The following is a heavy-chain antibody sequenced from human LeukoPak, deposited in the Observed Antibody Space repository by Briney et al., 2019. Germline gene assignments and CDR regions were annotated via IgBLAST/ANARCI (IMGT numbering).Heavy chain of an antibody. CDR2: MYSGDSDT. CDR3: GSGERSYHFDN. V-gene: IGHV5-51*01. D-gene: IGHD1-26*01. CDR1: ANSFTSQW. Sequence: ESLKISCKGSANSFTSQWIGWVRQLPGKGLEWMGIMYSGDSDTRYSPSFEGHVTISADKSITTAYLQWSSLKASDTAMYYCGSGERSYHFDNWGQGSLVTVSS. J-gene: IGHJ4*02.